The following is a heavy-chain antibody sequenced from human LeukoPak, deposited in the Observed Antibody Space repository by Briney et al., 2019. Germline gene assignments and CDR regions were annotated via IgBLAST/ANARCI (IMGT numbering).Heavy chain of an antibody. D-gene: IGHD6-19*01. J-gene: IGHJ4*02. CDR2: INGSSRAI. CDR3: ARATSDYSTGWYVY. Sequence: GGSLRLSCAASGFTFGDYYMGWIRQAPGKGLEWVSYINGSSRAIYYADSVKGRFTVSRDNAKNSLYLQMNSLRAEDTAVYYCARATSDYSTGWYVYWGQGTLVTVSS. CDR1: GFTFGDYY. V-gene: IGHV3-11*01.